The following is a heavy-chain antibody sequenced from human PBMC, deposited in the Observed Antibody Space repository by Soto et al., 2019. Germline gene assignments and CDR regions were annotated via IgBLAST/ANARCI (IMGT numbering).Heavy chain of an antibody. D-gene: IGHD3-3*01. V-gene: IGHV3-23*01. CDR3: ARDRSTDFGLDV. CDR1: GFTFSDYV. Sequence: EVRLLESGGDLVQPGGSLRLSCVASGFTFSDYVMSWVRQVPGKGLEWVSSISDGGERTDYRDSVRGRFTISRDNARFTLHLQMNSLRVDDTAIYFCARDRSTDFGLDVWGQGTTVTVSS. J-gene: IGHJ6*02. CDR2: ISDGGERT.